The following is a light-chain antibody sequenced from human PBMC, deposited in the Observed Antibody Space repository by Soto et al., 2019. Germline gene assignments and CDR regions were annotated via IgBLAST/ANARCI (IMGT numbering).Light chain of an antibody. CDR3: QLWDSSSYHWV. V-gene: IGLV3-21*02. Sequence: SYELTQPPSVSVAPGQTAKITCQGDNIGIKSVHWYQQKPGQAPVLVVFDDADRPSGIPELFSVSNSCNTASLSISGVEAGDEADYYCQLWDSSSYHWVFGGGTQLTVL. J-gene: IGLJ3*02. CDR1: NIGIKS. CDR2: DDA.